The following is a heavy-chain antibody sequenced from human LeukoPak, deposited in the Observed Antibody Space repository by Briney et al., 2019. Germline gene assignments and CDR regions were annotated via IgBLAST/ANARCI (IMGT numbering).Heavy chain of an antibody. D-gene: IGHD6-19*01. Sequence: GGSLRLSCAASGFTFSSYAMSWFRQAPGKGLEWVSAISGSGGSTYYADSVKGRFTISRDNSKNTLYLQMNSLRAEDTAVYYCAKDRDSSGWPPHYWGQGTLVTVSS. CDR3: AKDRDSSGWPPHY. CDR2: ISGSGGST. CDR1: GFTFSSYA. J-gene: IGHJ4*02. V-gene: IGHV3-23*01.